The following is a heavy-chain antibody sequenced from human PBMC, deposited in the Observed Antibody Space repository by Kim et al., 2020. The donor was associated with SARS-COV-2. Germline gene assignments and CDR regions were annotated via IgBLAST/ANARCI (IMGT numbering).Heavy chain of an antibody. Sequence: GGSLRLSCAASGFTFSSYWMSWVRQAPGKGLEWVANIKQDGSEKYYVDSVKGRFTISRDNAKNSLYLQMNSLRAEDTAVYYCARDGYDYGDYLDAFDIWGQGTMVTVSS. CDR1: GFTFSSYW. D-gene: IGHD4-17*01. V-gene: IGHV3-7*01. CDR2: IKQDGSEK. J-gene: IGHJ3*02. CDR3: ARDGYDYGDYLDAFDI.